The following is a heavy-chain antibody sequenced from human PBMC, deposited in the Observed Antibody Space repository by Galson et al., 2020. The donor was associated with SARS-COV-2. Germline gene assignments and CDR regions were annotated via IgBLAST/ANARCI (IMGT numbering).Heavy chain of an antibody. J-gene: IGHJ5*02. CDR1: GGSVTSRSYF. CDR2: SHYSGKI. V-gene: IGHV4-39*01. D-gene: IGHD3-9*01. Sequence: SETLSLTCIVSGGSVTSRSYFWGWIRQPPGKGLEWIGSSHYSGKIYYTPSLKSRVTISVDTSKNQFALRLNSVTAAETAVYYCARQSIAIELWLEGGDWFDPWGQGTLVTVSS. CDR3: ARQSIAIELWLEGGDWFDP.